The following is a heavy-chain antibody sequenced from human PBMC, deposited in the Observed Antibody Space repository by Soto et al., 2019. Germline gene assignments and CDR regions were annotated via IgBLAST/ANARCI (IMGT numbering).Heavy chain of an antibody. Sequence: WEPLSLTYTVSGGHIRSSGYYWGWIRQPPGKGLEWIGSIYHSGNTYYNPSLKSRVTISVDTSKNQFSLRLTSVTAADTAVYYCVRPQATTSMYHWFDLWGQGTLVTVSS. V-gene: IGHV4-39*01. CDR3: VRPQATTSMYHWFDL. J-gene: IGHJ5*02. D-gene: IGHD1-26*01. CDR2: IYHSGNT. CDR1: GGHIRSSGYY.